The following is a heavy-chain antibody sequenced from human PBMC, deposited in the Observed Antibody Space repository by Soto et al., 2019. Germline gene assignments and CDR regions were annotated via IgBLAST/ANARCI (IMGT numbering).Heavy chain of an antibody. J-gene: IGHJ4*02. Sequence: QLQLQESGSGLVKPSQTLSLTCAVSGGSISSGGYSWSWIRQPPGKGLEWIGYIYHSGSTYYNPSPKSRVTFSVDRAKNQCSLKLSSVTAADTAVYYCARDVEMATVYFDYWGQGTLVTVSS. CDR1: GGSISSGGYS. D-gene: IGHD4-4*01. CDR2: IYHSGST. CDR3: ARDVEMATVYFDY. V-gene: IGHV4-30-2*01.